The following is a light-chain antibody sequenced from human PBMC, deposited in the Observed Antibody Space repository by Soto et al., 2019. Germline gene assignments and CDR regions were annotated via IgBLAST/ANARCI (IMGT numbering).Light chain of an antibody. CDR1: SSDIGGYNY. J-gene: IGLJ2*01. V-gene: IGLV2-14*01. Sequence: QSVLTHPSSVSGSPGQSITISCTGTSSDIGGYNYVSWYQHNPGKAPKLLTYEVSNRPSGVSDRFSGSKSDTMASLTISGLQAEDEDNDYCSSYTSTKTPVVFGGGTKVTVL. CDR3: SSYTSTKTPVV. CDR2: EVS.